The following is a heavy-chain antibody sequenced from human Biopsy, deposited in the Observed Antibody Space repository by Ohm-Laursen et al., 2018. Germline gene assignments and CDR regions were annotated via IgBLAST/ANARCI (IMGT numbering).Heavy chain of an antibody. CDR3: ARLGSGDYFPTFFDF. Sequence: SDTLSLTCTVSGDSINGGRYYWNWIRHHPGKGLEWIGNIFYSANTYYNPSLKSRVTISVDTSKNQFSLKLISVTAADTAVYYCARLGSGDYFPTFFDFWGQGALVTVSS. V-gene: IGHV4-31*03. CDR2: IFYSANT. CDR1: GDSINGGRYY. D-gene: IGHD5-12*01. J-gene: IGHJ4*02.